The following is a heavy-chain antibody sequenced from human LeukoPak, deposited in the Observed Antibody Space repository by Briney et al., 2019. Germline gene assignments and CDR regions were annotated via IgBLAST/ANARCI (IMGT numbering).Heavy chain of an antibody. J-gene: IGHJ4*02. CDR3: AKDRDSNWYPYFEY. V-gene: IGHV3-30*04. D-gene: IGHD4-11*01. CDR1: GFTFSSYA. Sequence: GGSLRLSCAASGFTFSSYAMHWVRQAPGKGLEWVAVISYDGSNKYYIDSVKGRFTISRDNSRNSLYLDINNLRTEDTAIYYCAKDRDSNWYPYFEYWGQGTLITVSS. CDR2: ISYDGSNK.